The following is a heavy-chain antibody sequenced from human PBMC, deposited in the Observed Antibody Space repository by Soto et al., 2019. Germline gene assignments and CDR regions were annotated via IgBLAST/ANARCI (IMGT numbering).Heavy chain of an antibody. CDR1: GGSLSSNDYF. CDR3: AIHVNWKYGDDSFDI. J-gene: IGHJ3*02. D-gene: IGHD1-20*01. Sequence: QLQLQESGPGLVKPSETLSLTCTIAGGSLSSNDYFWGWIRQPPGKGLEWVGTIHYRGKISYSPSLKSRVTISVDTSENQFSLMLSSVTAADTAFYYCAIHVNWKYGDDSFDIWGQGTTVTVSS. CDR2: IHYRGKI. V-gene: IGHV4-39*01.